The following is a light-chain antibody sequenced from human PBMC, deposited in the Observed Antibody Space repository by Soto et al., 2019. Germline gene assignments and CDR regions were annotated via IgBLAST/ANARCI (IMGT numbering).Light chain of an antibody. CDR1: QSVLHSSKNRDQ. V-gene: IGKV4-1*01. CDR2: WAS. Sequence: DIVMTQSPDSLAVSLGERVTINCKSSQSVLHSSKNRDQIAWYQQKPGQPPKLLISWASTRESGVPDRFSGSGSGTAFTLTISTLQAEDVAAYYCQQCYSLPLTFGGGTRVEIK. CDR3: QQCYSLPLT. J-gene: IGKJ4*01.